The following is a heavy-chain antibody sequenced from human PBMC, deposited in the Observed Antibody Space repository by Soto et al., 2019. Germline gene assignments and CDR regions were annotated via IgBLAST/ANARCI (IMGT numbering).Heavy chain of an antibody. J-gene: IGHJ4*02. CDR1: GFSLSTSGVG. CDR3: AHLTTINYYDSSGYYSPVFDY. CDR2: IYWDDDK. D-gene: IGHD3-22*01. Sequence: GSGPTLVNPTQTLTLTCTFSGFSLSTSGVGVGWIRQPPGKALEWLALIYWDDDKRYSPSLKSRLTITKDTSKNQVVLTMTNMDPVDTATYYCAHLTTINYYDSSGYYSPVFDYWGQGTLVTVS. V-gene: IGHV2-5*02.